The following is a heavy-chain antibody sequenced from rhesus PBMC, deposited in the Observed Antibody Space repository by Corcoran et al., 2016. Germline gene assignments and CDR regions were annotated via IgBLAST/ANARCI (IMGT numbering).Heavy chain of an antibody. CDR3: AREATNFDF. D-gene: IGHD4-11*01. CDR1: GYPTSRGYE. J-gene: IGHJ4*01. CDR2: IVGSSGST. V-gene: IGHV4-127*01. Sequence: QVQLQESGQGLVKPSETLSITCADSGYPTSRGYEWSWLRQPPGKGLAGIGYIVGSSGSTNYNPSLKSRVTISKDTSKNQFSLKLSSVTAADTAVYYCAREATNFDFWGQGVLVTVSS.